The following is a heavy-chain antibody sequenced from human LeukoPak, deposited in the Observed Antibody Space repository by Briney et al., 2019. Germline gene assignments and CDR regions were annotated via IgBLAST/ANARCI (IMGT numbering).Heavy chain of an antibody. J-gene: IGHJ3*02. Sequence: PGRSLRLSRAASGFTFRSYGMHGVRQAPGKGLVGVAVIWYDGSNKYYADSVKGRFTISRDNSKNTLYLQMNSLRAEDTAVFYCARDATASGSYFRGAFDIWGQGTMVTVSS. CDR2: IWYDGSNK. D-gene: IGHD1-26*01. CDR3: ARDATASGSYFRGAFDI. CDR1: GFTFRSYG. V-gene: IGHV3-33*01.